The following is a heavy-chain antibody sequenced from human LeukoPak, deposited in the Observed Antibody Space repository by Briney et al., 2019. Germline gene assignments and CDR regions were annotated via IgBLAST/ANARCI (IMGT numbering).Heavy chain of an antibody. CDR3: ARDDSHYGSGSYDY. Sequence: ASVKVSCKASGGTFSSYAISWVRQAPGQGLEWMGRIIPILGIANYAQKFQGRVTITADKSTSTAYMELSSLRSEDTAVYYCARDDSHYGSGSYDYWGQGTLVTVSS. D-gene: IGHD3-10*01. J-gene: IGHJ4*02. CDR1: GGTFSSYA. CDR2: IIPILGIA. V-gene: IGHV1-69*04.